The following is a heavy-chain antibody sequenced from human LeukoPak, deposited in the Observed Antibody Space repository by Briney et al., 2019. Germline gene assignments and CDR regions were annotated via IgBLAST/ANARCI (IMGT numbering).Heavy chain of an antibody. CDR2: INHSGST. CDR1: GGSFSGYY. J-gene: IGHJ4*02. Sequence: PSETLSLTCAVYGGSFSGYYWSWIRQPPGKGLEWIGEINHSGSTNYNPSLKSRVTISVDTSKNQFSLKLSSVTAADTAVYYCASNGRSWRTKVRALTNWGQGTLVTVSS. CDR3: ASNGRSWRTKVRALTN. V-gene: IGHV4-34*01. D-gene: IGHD6-13*01.